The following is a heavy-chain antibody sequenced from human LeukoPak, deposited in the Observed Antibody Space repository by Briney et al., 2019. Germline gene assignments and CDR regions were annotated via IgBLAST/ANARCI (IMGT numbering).Heavy chain of an antibody. Sequence: PGGSLRLSCAASGFTFSSYGMHWVRQAPGKGLEWVAVIWYDGSNKYYADSVKGRFTISRDNSKNTLYLQMNSLRAEDTAVYYCARDDYDSSGYYYGGHDYWGQGTLVTVSS. V-gene: IGHV3-33*01. CDR3: ARDDYDSSGYYYGGHDY. D-gene: IGHD3-22*01. J-gene: IGHJ4*02. CDR1: GFTFSSYG. CDR2: IWYDGSNK.